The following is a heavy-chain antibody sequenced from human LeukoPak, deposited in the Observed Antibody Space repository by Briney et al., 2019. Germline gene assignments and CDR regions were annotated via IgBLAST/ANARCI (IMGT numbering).Heavy chain of an antibody. J-gene: IGHJ5*02. CDR1: GGTFSSYA. Sequence: AASVKVSCKASGGTFSSYAISWVRQAPGQGLEWMGRIIPILGIANYAQKFQGRVTITADKSTSTAYMELSSLRSEDTAVYYCAREAIAARPSWFDPWGQGTLVTVSS. V-gene: IGHV1-69*04. D-gene: IGHD6-6*01. CDR3: AREAIAARPSWFDP. CDR2: IIPILGIA.